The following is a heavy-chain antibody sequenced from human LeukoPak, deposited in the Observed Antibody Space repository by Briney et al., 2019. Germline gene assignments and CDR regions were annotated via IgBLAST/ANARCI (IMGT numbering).Heavy chain of an antibody. CDR2: ISGSGGST. Sequence: GGSLRLSCAASGFTVSSNYMSWVRQAPGKGLEWVSAISGSGGSTYYADSVKGRFTISRDNSKNTLYLQMNSLRAEDTAVYYCAKGRQQLVSDAFDIWGQGTMVTVSS. J-gene: IGHJ3*02. D-gene: IGHD6-13*01. V-gene: IGHV3-23*01. CDR1: GFTVSSNY. CDR3: AKGRQQLVSDAFDI.